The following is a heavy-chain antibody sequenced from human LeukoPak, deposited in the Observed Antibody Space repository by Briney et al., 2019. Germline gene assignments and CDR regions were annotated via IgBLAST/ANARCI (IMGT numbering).Heavy chain of an antibody. CDR2: IIPIFGTA. V-gene: IGHV1-69*05. D-gene: IGHD6-13*01. CDR3: ARGISSSWYRGRYFDY. CDR1: GGTFSSYA. J-gene: IGHJ4*02. Sequence: SVKVSCKASGGTFSSYAISWVRQAPGQGLEWMGGIIPIFGTANYAQKFQGRVTITTDESTSTAYMELSSLRSEDTAVYYCARGISSSWYRGRYFDYWGQGTLVTVSS.